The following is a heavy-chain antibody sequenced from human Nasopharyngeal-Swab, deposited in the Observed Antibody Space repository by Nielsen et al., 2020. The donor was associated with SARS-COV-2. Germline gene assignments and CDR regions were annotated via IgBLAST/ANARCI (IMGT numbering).Heavy chain of an antibody. CDR1: GGSISSYC. CDR3: ARDYGDYSYFDY. V-gene: IGHV4-59*01. J-gene: IGHJ4*02. D-gene: IGHD4-17*01. Sequence: SETLSLTCTVSGGSISSYCWSWIRQPPGKGLEWIGYIYYSGSTNYNPSLKSRVTISVDTSKNQFSLKLSSVTAADTAVYYCARDYGDYSYFDYWGQGTLVTVSS. CDR2: IYYSGST.